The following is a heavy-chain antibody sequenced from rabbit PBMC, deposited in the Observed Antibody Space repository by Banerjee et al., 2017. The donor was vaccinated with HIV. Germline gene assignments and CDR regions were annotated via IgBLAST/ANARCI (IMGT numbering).Heavy chain of an antibody. V-gene: IGHV1S45*01. CDR2: IYARNGNT. CDR3: AKHSTSAWGGNL. CDR1: GFDLSSYAY. J-gene: IGHJ3*01. Sequence: QQQLEESGGGLVKPGGTLTLTCKASGFDLSSYAYMCWVRQAPGKGLEWIACIYARNGNTYYASWAKGRFTISKTSSTTVTLQMISLTAADTATYFCAKHSTSAWGGNLWGQGTLVTVS. D-gene: IGHD4-1*01.